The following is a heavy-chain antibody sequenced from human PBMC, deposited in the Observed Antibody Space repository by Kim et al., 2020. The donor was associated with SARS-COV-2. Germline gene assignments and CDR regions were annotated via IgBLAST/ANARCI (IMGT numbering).Heavy chain of an antibody. CDR3: ARPGYSYGYLDYGMDV. V-gene: IGHV4-39*01. Sequence: SETLSLTCTVSGGSISSSSYYWGWIRQPPGKGLEWIGSIYYSGSTYYNPSLKSRVTISVDTSKNQFSLKLSSVTAADTAVYYCARPGYSYGYLDYGMDVWGQGTTVTVSS. CDR1: GGSISSSSYY. D-gene: IGHD5-18*01. CDR2: IYYSGST. J-gene: IGHJ6*02.